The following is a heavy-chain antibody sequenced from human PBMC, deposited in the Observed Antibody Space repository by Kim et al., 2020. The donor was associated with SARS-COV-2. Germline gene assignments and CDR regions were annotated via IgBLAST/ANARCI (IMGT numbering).Heavy chain of an antibody. CDR3: AKGAVVGTREVDY. Sequence: GGSLRLSCAASGFTFSNYAMAWVRQAPGKGLEWVSAISSSGVGTYYTDSVKGRFAISRDNYRNTLYLQMTILRDDDTAIYYCAKGAVVGTREVDYWGQGTLVTVSS. J-gene: IGHJ4*02. CDR2: ISSSGVGT. CDR1: GFTFSNYA. D-gene: IGHD2-21*02. V-gene: IGHV3-23*01.